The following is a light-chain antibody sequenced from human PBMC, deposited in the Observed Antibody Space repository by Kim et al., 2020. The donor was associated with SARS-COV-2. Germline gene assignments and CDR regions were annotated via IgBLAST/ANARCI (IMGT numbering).Light chain of an antibody. CDR2: QAS. Sequence: DIQITQSPSTLSASVGDRVTITCRASQIINTFLAWYQQKPGKAPDLLIYQASSLQIGVPSRFSGSGSGTEFTLTINSLQPDDFATYYCQHYIRFQYTFGQGTKLEI. CDR3: QHYIRFQYT. J-gene: IGKJ2*01. V-gene: IGKV1-5*03. CDR1: QIINTF.